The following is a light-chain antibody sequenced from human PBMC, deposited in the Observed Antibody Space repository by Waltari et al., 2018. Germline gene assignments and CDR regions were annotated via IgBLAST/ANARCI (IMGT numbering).Light chain of an antibody. Sequence: QSALTQTASVSGSPGQAITISCSGTSSAIGKYNLVSWYQQHPGKAPTLIIYDVNKRPSGVSNRFSGSKSGNTAFLTISGLQTADEADYYCCSYVGSAISVFGGGTKLTVL. CDR3: CSYVGSAISV. J-gene: IGLJ3*02. CDR1: SSAIGKYNL. CDR2: DVN. V-gene: IGLV2-23*02.